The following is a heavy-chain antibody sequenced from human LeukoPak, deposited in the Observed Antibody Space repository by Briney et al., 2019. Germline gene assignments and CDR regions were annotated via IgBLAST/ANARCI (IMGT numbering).Heavy chain of an antibody. CDR1: GGSIGSHY. J-gene: IGHJ6*02. CDR2: IYYSGST. Sequence: SETLSLTCTVSGGSIGSHYWSWIRQPPGKGLEWIGYIYYSGSTNYNPSLKSRVTISVDTSKNQFSLKLNSVTAADTAVYYCARDGYSSGWYYYYGMDVWGQGTTVTVSS. D-gene: IGHD6-25*01. CDR3: ARDGYSSGWYYYYGMDV. V-gene: IGHV4-59*11.